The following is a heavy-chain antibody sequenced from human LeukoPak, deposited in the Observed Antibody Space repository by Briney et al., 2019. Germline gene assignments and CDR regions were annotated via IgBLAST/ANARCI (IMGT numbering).Heavy chain of an antibody. CDR1: GYTFIDHY. CDR3: ARAISDSTGYYAYYFDS. CDR2: MSPKSGGT. V-gene: IGHV1-2*02. D-gene: IGHD3-22*01. J-gene: IGHJ4*02. Sequence: ASMKVSCKAYGYTFIDHYIHWVRQAPGQGLEWMGWMSPKSGGTNSVQKFQGRVTITRDNSISTAYMELNSLTSEDTAVYYCARAISDSTGYYAYYFDSWGQGTLVTVSS.